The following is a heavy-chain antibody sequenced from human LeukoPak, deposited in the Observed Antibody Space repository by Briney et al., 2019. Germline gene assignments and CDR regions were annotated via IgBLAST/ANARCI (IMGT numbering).Heavy chain of an antibody. CDR1: GFTFDDYT. CDR3: AKGNSGEYYDTYFDS. Sequence: GGSLRLSCAASGFTFDDYTMHWVRQAPGKGLEWVSLINWGGGTTYYADSVKGRFTISRDNSRNSLFLQMNSLRSEDTAFYYCAKGNSGEYYDTYFDSWGQGTLVAVPS. J-gene: IGHJ4*02. CDR2: INWGGGTT. V-gene: IGHV3-43*01. D-gene: IGHD1-26*01.